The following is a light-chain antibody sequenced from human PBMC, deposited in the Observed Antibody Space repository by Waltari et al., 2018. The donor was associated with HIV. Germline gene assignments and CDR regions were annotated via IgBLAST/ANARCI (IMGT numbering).Light chain of an antibody. CDR3: QSYDNSLTGSL. CDR1: SSNIGAGYD. CDR2: GSR. Sequence: QSVLTQAPSVSGAPGQRVTISCTGSSSNIGAGYDVTWYQQHPGTAPKLLILGSRNRPSGVPDRFSASTSGTSASLAITGLQAEDEADYFCQSYDNSLTGSLFGGGTKLTVL. V-gene: IGLV1-40*01. J-gene: IGLJ2*01.